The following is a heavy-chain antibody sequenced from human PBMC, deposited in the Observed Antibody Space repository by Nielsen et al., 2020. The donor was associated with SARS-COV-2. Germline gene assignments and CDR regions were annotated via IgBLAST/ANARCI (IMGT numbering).Heavy chain of an antibody. CDR3: ARGQGDGYSGYDPNNWFDP. Sequence: SETLSLTCTVSGGSLSSGGYYWSWIRQHPGKGLEWIGYIYYSGSTYYNPSLKSRVTISVDTSKNQFSLKLSSVTAADTAVYYCARGQGDGYSGYDPNNWFDPWGQGTLVTVSS. CDR2: IYYSGST. J-gene: IGHJ5*02. V-gene: IGHV4-31*03. D-gene: IGHD5-12*01. CDR1: GGSLSSGGYY.